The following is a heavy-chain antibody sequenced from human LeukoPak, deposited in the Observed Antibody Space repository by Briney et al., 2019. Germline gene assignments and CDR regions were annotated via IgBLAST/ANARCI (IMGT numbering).Heavy chain of an antibody. CDR3: AKEVDKFSTPQYYFDY. Sequence: GGSLRLSCAASGFTFSSYAMSWVRQAPGKGLEWVSAISGSGGSTYYADSVKGRFTISRDNSKNTLYLQMNSLRAEGTAVYYCAKEVDKFSTPQYYFDYWGQGTLVTVSS. V-gene: IGHV3-23*01. J-gene: IGHJ4*02. D-gene: IGHD3-9*01. CDR2: ISGSGGST. CDR1: GFTFSSYA.